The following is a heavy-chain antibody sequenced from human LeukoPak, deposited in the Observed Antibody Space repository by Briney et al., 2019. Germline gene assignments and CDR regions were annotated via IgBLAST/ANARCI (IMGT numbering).Heavy chain of an antibody. CDR1: GFTFNNYG. Sequence: GGSLRLSCAASGFTFNNYGMSWVRQAPGRGLEWVSAISRDGGDTFYADSVKGRFTISRDNSKNTLYLQMNSLRAEDTAAYYCAKSSPPPLRYWGQGTLVTVSS. CDR2: ISRDGGDT. J-gene: IGHJ4*02. V-gene: IGHV3-23*01. CDR3: AKSSPPPLRY.